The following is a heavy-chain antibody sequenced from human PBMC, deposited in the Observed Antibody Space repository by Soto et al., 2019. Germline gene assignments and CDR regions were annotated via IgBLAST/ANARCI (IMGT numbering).Heavy chain of an antibody. CDR2: LYSSGNT. CDR3: ARYCSSTSCYAYYYYGMDV. V-gene: IGHV4-4*07. D-gene: IGHD2-2*01. Sequence: QVQLQESGPGLVKPSETLSLTCTVSGASISAYAWSWIRQPAGKGLEWIGRLYSSGNTNYNPSLKSRVTISVDTSKNQFSLKLSSVTAADTAVYYCARYCSSTSCYAYYYYGMDVWGQGTTVTVSS. J-gene: IGHJ6*02. CDR1: GASISAYA.